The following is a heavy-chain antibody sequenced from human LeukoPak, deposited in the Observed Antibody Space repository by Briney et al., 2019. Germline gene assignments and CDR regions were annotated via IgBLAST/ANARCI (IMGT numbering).Heavy chain of an antibody. Sequence: SETLSLTCAVYGGSFSGYYWSWIRQPPGKGLEWIGEINHSGSTNYNPSLKSRVTISVDTSKNQFSLKLSSVTAADTAVYYCARNFGSGDYVDVWGKGTTVTVSS. V-gene: IGHV4-34*01. D-gene: IGHD3-10*01. CDR3: ARNFGSGDYVDV. CDR2: INHSGST. CDR1: GGSFSGYY. J-gene: IGHJ6*03.